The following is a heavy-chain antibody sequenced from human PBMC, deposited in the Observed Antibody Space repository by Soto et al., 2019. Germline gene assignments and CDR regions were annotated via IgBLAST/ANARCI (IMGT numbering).Heavy chain of an antibody. V-gene: IGHV3-30*18. CDR2: ISYDGSNK. D-gene: IGHD3-10*01. J-gene: IGHJ6*02. CDR1: GFTFSSYG. Sequence: PGGSLRLSCAASGFTFSSYGMHWVRRAPGKGLEWVAVISYDGSNKYYADSVKGRFTISRDNSKNTLYLQMNSLRAEDTAVYYCAKDPGAGMVRGAPFANYYYYYGMDVWGQGTTVTVSS. CDR3: AKDPGAGMVRGAPFANYYYYYGMDV.